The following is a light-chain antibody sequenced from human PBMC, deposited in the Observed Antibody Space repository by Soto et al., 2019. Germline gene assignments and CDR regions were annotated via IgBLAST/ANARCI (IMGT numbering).Light chain of an antibody. CDR1: QTIASRY. CDR3: QQYDTSPPN. V-gene: IGKV3-20*01. Sequence: EIVLTQSPGTLSLSPGERATLSCRASQTIASRYLAWYQHQPGQAPRLLIYRTFARAPGIPDRFSGGGSGTDFTLTISRLERGDFAVYYCQQYDTSPPNFGPGTRL. J-gene: IGKJ5*01. CDR2: RTF.